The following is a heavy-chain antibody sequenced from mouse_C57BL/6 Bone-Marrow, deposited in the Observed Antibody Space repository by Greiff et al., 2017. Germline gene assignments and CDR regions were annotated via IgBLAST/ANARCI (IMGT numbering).Heavy chain of an antibody. J-gene: IGHJ2*01. D-gene: IGHD1-1*01. Sequence: EVKLVESGGGLVQPGGSMKLSCVASGFTFSNYWMNWVRQSPEKGLEWVAQISLKSDNYATHYAESVKGRITISRDDSKSSVYLQMNNLRAEDTGISYCTRAVVAKDDFYYWGQGTTLTVSS. CDR1: GFTFSNYW. CDR3: TRAVVAKDDFYY. CDR2: ISLKSDNYAT. V-gene: IGHV6-3*01.